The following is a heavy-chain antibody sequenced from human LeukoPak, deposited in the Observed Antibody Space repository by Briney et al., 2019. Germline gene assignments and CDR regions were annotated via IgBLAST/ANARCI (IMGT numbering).Heavy chain of an antibody. Sequence: GGSLRLSCAASGLXVSSNYMTWVRQAPGKGLEWVSVIYSGGSTYYADSVKGRFTISRDNSKNTLYLQMNSLRPEDTAMYYCARDRSGSYDYWGQGTLVTVSS. J-gene: IGHJ4*02. V-gene: IGHV3-53*01. CDR2: IYSGGST. CDR1: GLXVSSNY. D-gene: IGHD1-26*01. CDR3: ARDRSGSYDY.